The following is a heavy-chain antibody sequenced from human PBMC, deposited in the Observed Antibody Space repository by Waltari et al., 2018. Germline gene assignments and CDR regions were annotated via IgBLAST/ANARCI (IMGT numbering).Heavy chain of an antibody. CDR3: ARTYSSAWPPLLDY. CDR1: DGSITSYY. D-gene: IGHD6-19*01. V-gene: IGHV4-4*07. Sequence: QVQLQESGPGLVKPSETLSLTCTVSDGSITSYYWSWIRQPAGKGLEWIGRIYGGGGADYNPPLRSRVAMSVDTSKSQFSLMMRSVTAADTAIYYCARTYSSAWPPLLDYWGQGTLVTVSS. CDR2: IYGGGGA. J-gene: IGHJ4*02.